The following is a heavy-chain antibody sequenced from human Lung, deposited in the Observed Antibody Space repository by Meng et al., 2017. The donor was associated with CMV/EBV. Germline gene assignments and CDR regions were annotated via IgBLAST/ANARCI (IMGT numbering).Heavy chain of an antibody. Sequence: SGTLSLTXTVSGGSFSSYYWSWIRQPPGKGLEWVGYIYYSGSTNYNPSLKSRVTISVDTSNNQFSLTLSSVTAADTAVYYCARVAKSTITGTTPYYYYGMDVWGQGTSVTFSS. D-gene: IGHD1-7*01. CDR3: ARVAKSTITGTTPYYYYGMDV. CDR1: GGSFSSYY. J-gene: IGHJ6*02. V-gene: IGHV4-59*01. CDR2: IYYSGST.